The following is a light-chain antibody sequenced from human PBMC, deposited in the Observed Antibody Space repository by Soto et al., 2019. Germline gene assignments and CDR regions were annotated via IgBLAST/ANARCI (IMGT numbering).Light chain of an antibody. V-gene: IGKV4-1*01. Sequence: DIVMTQSPDSLAVSLGETATINCKSSQSVLYSSNNKNYLAWYQQKPGQPPKLLIYWAATRESGVPDRYSGSGSGTDFTLTISSLRAEDVAVYYCQQYYSTPPFTFGPGTKVEIK. CDR2: WAA. J-gene: IGKJ3*01. CDR1: QSVLYSSNNKNY. CDR3: QQYYSTPPFT.